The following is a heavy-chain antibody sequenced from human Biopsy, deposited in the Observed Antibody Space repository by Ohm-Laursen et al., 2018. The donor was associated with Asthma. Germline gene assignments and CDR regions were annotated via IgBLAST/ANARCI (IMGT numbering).Heavy chain of an antibody. V-gene: IGHV4-59*01. Sequence: SETLSLTCTVSGDSISSYYWSWIRQPPGKGLEWIGYIYFSGSTNYNPSLKSRVTLSVDTSKNQFSLRLSSVTAADTAVYYCARSLYSNSWQYVWVDSWGQGTLVNVSS. CDR3: ARSLYSNSWQYVWVDS. CDR2: IYFSGST. D-gene: IGHD6-13*01. J-gene: IGHJ5*01. CDR1: GDSISSYY.